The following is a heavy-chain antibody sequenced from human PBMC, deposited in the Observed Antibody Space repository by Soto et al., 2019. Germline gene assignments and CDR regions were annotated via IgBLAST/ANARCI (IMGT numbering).Heavy chain of an antibody. CDR2: IYYSGST. D-gene: IGHD3-3*01. V-gene: IGHV4-31*03. J-gene: IGHJ5*02. CDR3: ARVTPLHSYLEKEPNFDP. CDR1: GGSISSGGYY. Sequence: SETLSLTCPVSGGSISSGGYYWSWIRQHPGKGLEWIGYIYYSGSTYYNPSLKSRVTISVDTSKNQFSLKLSSVTAADTAVYYCARVTPLHSYLEKEPNFDPWGQGTLVTVSS.